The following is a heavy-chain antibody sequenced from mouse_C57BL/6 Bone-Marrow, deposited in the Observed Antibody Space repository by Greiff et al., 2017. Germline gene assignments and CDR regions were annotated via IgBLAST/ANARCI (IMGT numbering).Heavy chain of an antibody. D-gene: IGHD1-1*01. CDR2: IDPENGDT. V-gene: IGHV14-4*01. CDR3: TYYYGSSYYYAMDY. Sequence: VQLQQSGAELVRPGASVKLSCTASGFNIKDDYMHWVKQRPEQGLEWIGWIDPENGDTEYASKFQGKATITADTCSNTAYLQLSSLTSEDTAVYYCTYYYGSSYYYAMDYWGQGTSVTVSS. CDR1: GFNIKDDY. J-gene: IGHJ4*01.